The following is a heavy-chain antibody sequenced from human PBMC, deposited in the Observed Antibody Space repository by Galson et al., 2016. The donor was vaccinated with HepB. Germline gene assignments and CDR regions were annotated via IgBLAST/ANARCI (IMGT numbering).Heavy chain of an antibody. D-gene: IGHD3-10*02. V-gene: IGHV5-51*03. CDR2: IYPGDSDT. J-gene: IGHJ5*02. CDR3: ARSLNLFIWFDP. CDR1: GYTFTNYW. Sequence: QSGAEVKKPGESLKISCKASGYTFTNYWIGWVRQMPGKGLEWMGIIYPGDSDTRYSPSFQGQVTISADKSITTAYLQWSRLKASDTATYYCARSLNLFIWFDPWGQGTLVTVSS.